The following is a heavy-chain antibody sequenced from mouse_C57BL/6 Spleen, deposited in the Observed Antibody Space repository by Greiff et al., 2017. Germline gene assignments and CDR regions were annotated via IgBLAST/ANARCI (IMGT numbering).Heavy chain of an antibody. Sequence: QVQLQQPGAELVKPGASVKLSCTASGYTFTSYWMHWVKQRPGRGLEWIGRIDPNGGGTKYNEKFKSKATLTVDKTSSTAYLQLSSLTAEDSAVYYCARSGGNFLYWYFDVWGTGTTVTVSS. CDR2: IDPNGGGT. D-gene: IGHD2-1*01. CDR1: GYTFTSYW. CDR3: ARSGGNFLYWYFDV. V-gene: IGHV1-72*01. J-gene: IGHJ1*03.